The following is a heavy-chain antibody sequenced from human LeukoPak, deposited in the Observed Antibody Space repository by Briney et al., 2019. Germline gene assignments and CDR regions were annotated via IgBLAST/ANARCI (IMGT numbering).Heavy chain of an antibody. V-gene: IGHV4-34*01. CDR1: GFTFSSYA. CDR2: INHSGST. Sequence: GSLRLSCAASGFTFSSYAMSWVRQPPGKGLEWIGEINHSGSTNYNPSLKSRVTISVDTSKNQFSLKLSSVTAADTAVYYCASTYYDFWSGYYTAYFDYWGQGTLVTVSS. CDR3: ASTYYDFWSGYYTAYFDY. D-gene: IGHD3-3*01. J-gene: IGHJ4*02.